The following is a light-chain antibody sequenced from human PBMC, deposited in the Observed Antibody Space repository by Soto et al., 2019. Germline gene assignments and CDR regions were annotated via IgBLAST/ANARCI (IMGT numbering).Light chain of an antibody. CDR2: YDS. CDR3: QVWYIATVHFV. J-gene: IGLJ1*01. Sequence: SYELTQPPSVSVAPEKTARLTCSGDNIGSKRVHGYRQKPGQPPVLVIYYDSDRPSGTPERFSGSNSGNTATLPINSVEAGDEADYYCQVWYIATVHFVFGSGTKLTVL. V-gene: IGLV3-21*04. CDR1: NIGSKR.